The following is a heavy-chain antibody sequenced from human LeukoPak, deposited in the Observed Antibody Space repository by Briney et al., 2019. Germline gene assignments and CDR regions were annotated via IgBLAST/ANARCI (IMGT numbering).Heavy chain of an antibody. CDR2: ISGSGGST. V-gene: IGHV3-23*01. D-gene: IGHD3-3*01. J-gene: IGHJ6*02. CDR1: GFTFNNYA. CDR3: AKASLDYDFWSGYSRYYYGMDV. Sequence: GGSLRLSCAASGFTFNNYAMSWVRQPPGRGLEWVSGISGSGGSTYYADSVKGRFTISRDNSKNTLFLQMNSLRAEDTAVYYCAKASLDYDFWSGYSRYYYGMDVWGQGTTVTVSS.